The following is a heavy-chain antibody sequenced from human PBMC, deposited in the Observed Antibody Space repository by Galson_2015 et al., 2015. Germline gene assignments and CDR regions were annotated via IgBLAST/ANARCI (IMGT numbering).Heavy chain of an antibody. CDR1: RDSISNYY. CDR3: ARGRSGYYSVYDS. Sequence: ETLSLTCTVSRDSISNYYWGWIRQPPGKGLQWIGYIYYTGTTNHYPSLRSRVTMSVDSSRNQFSLKLSSVTAADTAVYYCARGRSGYYSVYDSWGQGTLVTVTS. D-gene: IGHD3-22*01. CDR2: IYYTGTT. V-gene: IGHV4-59*01. J-gene: IGHJ4*02.